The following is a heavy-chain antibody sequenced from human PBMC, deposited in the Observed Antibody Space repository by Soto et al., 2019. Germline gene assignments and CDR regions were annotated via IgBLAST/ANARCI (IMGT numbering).Heavy chain of an antibody. CDR1: GYTFTSYG. CDR3: ARRGGIAAAGTPVYYYYGMDV. V-gene: IGHV1-18*01. J-gene: IGHJ6*02. Sequence: ASVKVSCKASGYTFTSYGISWVRQAPGQGLEWMGWISAYNGNTNYAQKLQGRVTMTTDTSTSTAYMELRSLRSDDTAVYYCARRGGIAAAGTPVYYYYGMDVWGQGTTVTVS. CDR2: ISAYNGNT. D-gene: IGHD6-13*01.